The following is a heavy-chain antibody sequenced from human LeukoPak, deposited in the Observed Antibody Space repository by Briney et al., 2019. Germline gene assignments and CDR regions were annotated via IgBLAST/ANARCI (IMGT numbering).Heavy chain of an antibody. CDR2: IYTSGST. CDR3: AREGTAMRYYYYMDV. V-gene: IGHV4-61*02. D-gene: IGHD2-2*01. J-gene: IGHJ6*03. Sequence: SQTLSLTCTVSGGSIGSGSYYWSWIRQPAGKGLEWIGRIYTSGSTNYNPSLKSRVTISVDTSKNQFSLKLSSVTAADTAVYYCAREGTAMRYYYYMDVWGKGTTVTISS. CDR1: GGSIGSGSYY.